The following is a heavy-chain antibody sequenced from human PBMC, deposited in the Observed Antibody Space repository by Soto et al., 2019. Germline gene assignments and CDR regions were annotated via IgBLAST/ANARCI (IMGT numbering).Heavy chain of an antibody. D-gene: IGHD6-19*01. CDR2: ISSSSSYT. CDR1: GFTFSDYY. V-gene: IGHV3-11*06. CDR3: ERGLIAVAGTNAFDI. Sequence: GGSLRLSCAASGFTFSDYYMSWIRQAPGKGLEWVSYISSSSSYTNYADSVKGRFTITRDNAKNSLYLQMNSLRAEDTAVYYCERGLIAVAGTNAFDIWGQGTMVTVSS. J-gene: IGHJ3*02.